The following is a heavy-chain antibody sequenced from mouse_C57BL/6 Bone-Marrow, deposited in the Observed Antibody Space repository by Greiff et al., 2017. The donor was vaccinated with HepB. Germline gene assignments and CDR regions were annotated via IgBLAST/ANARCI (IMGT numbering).Heavy chain of an antibody. Sequence: QVQLQQSGAELMKPGASVKLSCKATGYTFTGYWIEWVKQRPGHGLEWIGEILPGSGSTNYNEKFKGKATFTADKSSNTAYMQLSSLTTEDSAIYYCARRNTTYYFDYWGQGTTLTVSS. V-gene: IGHV1-9*01. J-gene: IGHJ2*01. CDR3: ARRNTTYYFDY. CDR1: GYTFTGYW. CDR2: ILPGSGST. D-gene: IGHD1-1*01.